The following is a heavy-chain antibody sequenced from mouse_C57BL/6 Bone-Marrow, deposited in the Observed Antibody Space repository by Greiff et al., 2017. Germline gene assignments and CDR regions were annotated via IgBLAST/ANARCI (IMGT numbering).Heavy chain of an antibody. CDR2: IHPNSGST. Sequence: QVQLQQPGAELVKPGASVKLSCKASGYTFTSYWMHWVKQRPGQGLEWIGMIHPNSGSTNYNKKFKSKATLTVDKSSSTAYMQLSSLTSEDSAVYYCAHYYGSSYDFDYWGQGTTLTVSS. J-gene: IGHJ2*01. V-gene: IGHV1-64*01. D-gene: IGHD1-1*01. CDR1: GYTFTSYW. CDR3: AHYYGSSYDFDY.